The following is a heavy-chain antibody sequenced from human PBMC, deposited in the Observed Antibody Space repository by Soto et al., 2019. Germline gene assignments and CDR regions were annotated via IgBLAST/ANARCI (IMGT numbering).Heavy chain of an antibody. CDR3: AKDSGRGSADYFFDY. Sequence: QVQLVESGGGVVQPGRPLRLSCAASGFTFSNYGMHWVRRDPGKGLEWVAVISFDGGDKKSADSVKGRFTISRDNSKNTLYLQMNSLRAEDTAVYYCAKDSGRGSADYFFDYWGRGTLVTVSS. V-gene: IGHV3-30*18. CDR2: ISFDGGDK. J-gene: IGHJ4*02. D-gene: IGHD3-10*01. CDR1: GFTFSNYG.